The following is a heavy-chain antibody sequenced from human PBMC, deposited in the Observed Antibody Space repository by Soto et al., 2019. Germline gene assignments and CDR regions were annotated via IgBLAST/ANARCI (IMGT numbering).Heavy chain of an antibody. J-gene: IGHJ4*02. Sequence: GPEVKKPGASVKVSCKGSGYIFTSYGIAWVRQAPGQGLEWMGWISAHNGNTENAQKFQGRVTVTRDTSTSTADLELRSLRSDDTALYYCARGRYGDYWGQGALVTVSS. V-gene: IGHV1-18*01. CDR1: GYIFTSYG. CDR3: ARGRYGDY. CDR2: ISAHNGNT. D-gene: IGHD4-17*01.